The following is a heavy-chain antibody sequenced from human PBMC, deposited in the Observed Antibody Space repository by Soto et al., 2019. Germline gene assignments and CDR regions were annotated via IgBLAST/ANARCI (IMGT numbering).Heavy chain of an antibody. CDR1: GFTVSSSE. CDR2: FNEDGTTI. J-gene: IGHJ6*02. D-gene: IGHD3-16*01. CDR3: SKDKGERVAYGMDV. Sequence: EVQLVESGGGLVQPGGSLRLSCTASGFTVSSSEMNWVRQAPGEVLEWVSYFNEDGTTIYADSVKGRFHISRDSAGNSLFLQMNSLRADVTAVYYCSKDKGERVAYGMDVWGQGTTVTVSS. V-gene: IGHV3-48*03.